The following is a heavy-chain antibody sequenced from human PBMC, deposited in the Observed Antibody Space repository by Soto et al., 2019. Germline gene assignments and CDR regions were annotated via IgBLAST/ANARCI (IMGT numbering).Heavy chain of an antibody. CDR3: AGHSHKDY. J-gene: IGHJ4*02. CDR2: VYSVGST. Sequence: ESXGXLVQPGGSLXXXXAXXXXXXXXXXVSWVRQAPGKGLEWVSVVYSVGSTYYADSVKGRFTSSRDSSKNTLYLQMSSLRAEDTAVYYCAGHSHKDYWGQGALVTVSS. CDR1: XXXXXXXX. V-gene: IGHV3-66*04.